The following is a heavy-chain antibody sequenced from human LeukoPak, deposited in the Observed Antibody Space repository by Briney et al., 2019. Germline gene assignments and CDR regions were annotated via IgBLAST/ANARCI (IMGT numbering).Heavy chain of an antibody. CDR3: ARDQEAFDY. CDR2: IYPRHGST. CDR1: GYTFTSYA. Sequence: GASVKVSCKASGYTFTSYAMNWVRQAPGQGLEWMGMIYPRHGSTSYAQKFQGRVTVTRDTSTSTVHMELSGLRSEDTAVYYCARDQEAFDYWGQGTLVTVSS. J-gene: IGHJ4*02. V-gene: IGHV1-46*01.